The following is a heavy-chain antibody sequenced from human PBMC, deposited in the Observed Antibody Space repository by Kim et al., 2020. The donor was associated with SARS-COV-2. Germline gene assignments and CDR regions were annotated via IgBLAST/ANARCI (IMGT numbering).Heavy chain of an antibody. CDR2: IYSGGST. CDR3: ASRRGYSGYVREGAFDI. Sequence: GGSLRLSCAASGFTVSSNYMSWVRQAPGKGLEWVSVIYSGGSTYYADSVKGRFTISRDNSKNTLYLQMNSLRAEDTAVYYCASRRGYSGYVREGAFDIWGQGTMVTVSS. CDR1: GFTVSSNY. J-gene: IGHJ3*02. V-gene: IGHV3-53*01. D-gene: IGHD5-12*01.